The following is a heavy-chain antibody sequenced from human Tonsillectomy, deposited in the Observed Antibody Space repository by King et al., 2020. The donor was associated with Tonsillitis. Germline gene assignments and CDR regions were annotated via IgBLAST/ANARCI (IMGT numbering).Heavy chain of an antibody. V-gene: IGHV3-66*01. CDR3: ARAAREQGRGPEAGDS. CDR2: IYSGGST. CDR1: GFTVSSNY. Sequence: VQLVESGGGLVQPGGSLRLSCAASGFTVSSNYMSWVRQAPGKGLEWVSVIYSGGSTYYADSVKGRFTISRDNSKNTLYLQMNSLRAEDTAVYYCARAAREQGRGPEAGDSGGQGTRVTGS. J-gene: IGHJ3*02. D-gene: IGHD6-19*01.